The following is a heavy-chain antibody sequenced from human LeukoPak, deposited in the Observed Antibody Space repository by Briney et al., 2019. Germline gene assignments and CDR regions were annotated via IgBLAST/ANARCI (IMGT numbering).Heavy chain of an antibody. J-gene: IGHJ4*02. CDR2: IYYSGST. D-gene: IGHD4-17*01. Sequence: SETLSLTCTVSGGSISSYYWSWIRQPPGKGLEWIGYIYYSGSTNYNPSLKSRVTISVDTSKNQLSLKLSSVTAADTAVYYCARARYGDTFDYWGQGTLVTVSS. V-gene: IGHV4-59*01. CDR1: GGSISSYY. CDR3: ARARYGDTFDY.